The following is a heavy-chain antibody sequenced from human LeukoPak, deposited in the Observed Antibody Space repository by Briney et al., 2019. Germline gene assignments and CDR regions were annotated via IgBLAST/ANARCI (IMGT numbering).Heavy chain of an antibody. V-gene: IGHV1-2*06. Sequence: GASVKVSCKASGYTFTGYYMHWVRQAPGQGLEWMGRINPNSGGTNYDKKFQGRVTMTTDTSISTASVVLSRLRSADTAVYYCASGIAVAGRNWFDPWGQGTLVTVSS. CDR2: INPNSGGT. J-gene: IGHJ5*02. D-gene: IGHD6-19*01. CDR1: GYTFTGYY. CDR3: ASGIAVAGRNWFDP.